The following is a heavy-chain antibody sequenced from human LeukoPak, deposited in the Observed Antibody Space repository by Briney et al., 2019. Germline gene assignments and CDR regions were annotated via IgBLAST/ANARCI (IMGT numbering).Heavy chain of an antibody. V-gene: IGHV1-69*16. CDR1: GGTFSSYT. D-gene: IGHD6-19*01. CDR2: IIPLLAIA. J-gene: IGHJ4*02. CDR3: ARDPSNTSGRNIFFDY. Sequence: SVKVSCKASGGTFSSYTINWVRQAPGQGLEWMGGIIPLLAIANYAQNFQGRVTMTTDTSTTTVYMELRSLRSDDTAVYYCARDPSNTSGRNIFFDYWGQGTLVTVSS.